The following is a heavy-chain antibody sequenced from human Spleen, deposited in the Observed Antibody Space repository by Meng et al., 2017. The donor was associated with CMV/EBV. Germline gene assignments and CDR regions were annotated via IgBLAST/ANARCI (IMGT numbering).Heavy chain of an antibody. CDR2: INHSGST. CDR1: GGSFSGYY. J-gene: IGHJ4*02. V-gene: IGHV4-34*01. CDR3: AVGPHGYSRRTFDY. D-gene: IGHD1-14*01. Sequence: QVQQQQWGAGLLKPSETLSLTCAVYGGSFSGYYWSWIRQPPGKGLEWIGEINHSGSTNYNPSLKSRVTISVDTSKNQFSLKLSSVTAADTAVYYCAVGPHGYSRRTFDYWGQGTLVTVSS.